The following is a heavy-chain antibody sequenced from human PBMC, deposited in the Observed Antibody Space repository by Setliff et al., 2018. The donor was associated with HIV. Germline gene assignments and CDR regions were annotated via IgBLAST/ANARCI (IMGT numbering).Heavy chain of an antibody. Sequence: PSETLSLTCAVYGGSFSGYYWSWIRQPPGMGLEWIGEINQSENTNYNPSLKSRVTISVDTSKNQFSLKLISVTAADTAVYYCARTVVGATTGFYWGQGALVTVSS. CDR1: GGSFSGYY. CDR2: INQSENT. V-gene: IGHV4-34*01. J-gene: IGHJ4*02. CDR3: ARTVVGATTGFY. D-gene: IGHD1-26*01.